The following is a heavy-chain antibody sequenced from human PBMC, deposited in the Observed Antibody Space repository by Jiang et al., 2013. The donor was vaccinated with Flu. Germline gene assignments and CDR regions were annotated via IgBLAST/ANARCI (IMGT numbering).Heavy chain of an antibody. Sequence: GPGLVKPSETLSLTCTVSGGSISSSSYYWGWIRQPPGKGLEWIGSIYYSGSTYYNPSLKSRVTISVDTSKNQFSLKLSSVTAADTAVHYCARLGYCSGGSCYGADYWGQGTLVTVSS. D-gene: IGHD2-15*01. CDR1: GGSISSSSYY. CDR3: ARLGYCSGGSCYGADY. J-gene: IGHJ4*02. CDR2: IYYSGST. V-gene: IGHV4-39*07.